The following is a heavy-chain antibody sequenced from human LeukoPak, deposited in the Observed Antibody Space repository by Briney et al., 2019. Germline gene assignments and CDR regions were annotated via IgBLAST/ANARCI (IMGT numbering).Heavy chain of an antibody. Sequence: ASVKVSCKASGYTFIGYYMQWVRQAPGQGLEWMGWINPYSGGTNYAQKFQGRVTMTRDTSISTAYMELSRLRSDDTAVYYCARDPHGSGSYYNPQPWGQGTLVTVSS. V-gene: IGHV1-2*02. CDR3: ARDPHGSGSYYNPQP. J-gene: IGHJ5*02. D-gene: IGHD3-10*01. CDR1: GYTFIGYY. CDR2: INPYSGGT.